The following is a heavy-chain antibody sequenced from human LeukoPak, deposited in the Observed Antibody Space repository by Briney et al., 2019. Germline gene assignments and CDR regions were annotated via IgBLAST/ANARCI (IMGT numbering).Heavy chain of an antibody. CDR1: GGSISDSSYY. CDR2: IYYSGST. J-gene: IGHJ4*02. D-gene: IGHD3-22*01. V-gene: IGHV4-39*01. CDR3: ARVAGYDSSAYYPYYFDY. Sequence: SETLSLTCTVSGGSISDSSYYWGWIRQPPGKGLEWIGNIYYSGSTYYNPSLKSRVTISVDTSKNQFSLKLSSVTAADTAVYYCARVAGYDSSAYYPYYFDYWGQGTLVTVSS.